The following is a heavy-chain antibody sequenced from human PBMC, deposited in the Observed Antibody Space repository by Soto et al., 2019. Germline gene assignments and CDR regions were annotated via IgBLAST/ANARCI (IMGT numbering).Heavy chain of an antibody. Sequence: GGSLRLSCAASGFTFSSYGMHWVRQAPGKGLEWVAVIWYDGSNKYYADSVKGRFTISRDNSKNTLYLQMNSLRAEDTAVYYCARGPFLIVGATRWFDPWGQGTLVTVSS. D-gene: IGHD1-26*01. CDR3: ARGPFLIVGATRWFDP. CDR2: IWYDGSNK. V-gene: IGHV3-33*01. CDR1: GFTFSSYG. J-gene: IGHJ5*02.